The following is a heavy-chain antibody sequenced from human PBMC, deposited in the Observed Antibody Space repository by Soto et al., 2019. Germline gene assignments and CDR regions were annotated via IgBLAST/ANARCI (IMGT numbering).Heavy chain of an antibody. Sequence: GGSLRLSCAASGFTFDDYTMHWVRQAPGKGLEWVSLISWDGGSTYYADSVKGRFTISRDNSKNSLYLQMNSLRTEDTALYYCAKDIDRSGWTRFDYWGQGTLVTVSS. CDR3: AKDIDRSGWTRFDY. CDR1: GFTFDDYT. CDR2: ISWDGGST. D-gene: IGHD6-19*01. V-gene: IGHV3-43*01. J-gene: IGHJ4*02.